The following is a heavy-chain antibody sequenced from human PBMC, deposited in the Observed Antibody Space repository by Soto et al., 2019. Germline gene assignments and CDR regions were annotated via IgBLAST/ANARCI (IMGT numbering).Heavy chain of an antibody. CDR3: ARGAPSYYDSSGYYPSDYFDY. V-gene: IGHV4-30-4*01. J-gene: IGHJ4*02. D-gene: IGHD3-22*01. CDR2: VYYTGST. Sequence: SETLSLTCTVSGASIRSTDYYWSWIRQAPGKGLEWIGYVYYTGSTYYNPSLMSRLTISVDTSKNQFSLKLTSVTAAETAVYYCARGAPSYYDSSGYYPSDYFDYWGQGTLVTVSS. CDR1: GASIRSTDYY.